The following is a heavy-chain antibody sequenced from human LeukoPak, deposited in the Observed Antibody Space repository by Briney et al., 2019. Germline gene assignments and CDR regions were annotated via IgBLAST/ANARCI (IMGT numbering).Heavy chain of an antibody. J-gene: IGHJ4*02. D-gene: IGHD3-22*01. CDR1: GGSFSGYY. V-gene: IGHV4-34*01. Sequence: SETLSLTYAVYGGSFSGYYWSWIRQPPGKGLEWIGEINHSGSTNYNPSLKGRVTISVDTSKNQFSLKLSSVTAADTAVYYCARNYDSSGYYWSKQYYFDYWGQGTLVTVSS. CDR2: INHSGST. CDR3: ARNYDSSGYYWSKQYYFDY.